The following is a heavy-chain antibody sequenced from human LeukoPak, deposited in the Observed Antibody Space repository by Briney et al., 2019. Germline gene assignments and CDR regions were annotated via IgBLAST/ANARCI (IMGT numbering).Heavy chain of an antibody. D-gene: IGHD4-17*01. Sequence: ASVKVSCKASGYTFSNYYIHWVRQAPGQGLEWMGVSNPSGSSTTYAQNFQGRVTMTRDTSTSTVYMELSSLRSEDTAVYYCASSTVTTSYYFDYRGQGTLVTVSS. CDR2: SNPSGSST. CDR3: ASSTVTTSYYFDY. J-gene: IGHJ4*02. CDR1: GYTFSNYY. V-gene: IGHV1-46*01.